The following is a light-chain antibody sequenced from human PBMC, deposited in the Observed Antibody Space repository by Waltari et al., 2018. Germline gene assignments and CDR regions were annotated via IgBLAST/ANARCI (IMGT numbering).Light chain of an antibody. CDR2: DAS. V-gene: IGKV3-20*01. CDR3: QMYVRLPVT. Sequence: CRGRQSVGRALAWYQQKPGQAPRLLIYDASSRATGISDKFSGSGSGTDFSLTISRVEPEDFAVYFCQMYVRLPVTFGQGTKVEVK. J-gene: IGKJ1*01. CDR1: QSVGRA.